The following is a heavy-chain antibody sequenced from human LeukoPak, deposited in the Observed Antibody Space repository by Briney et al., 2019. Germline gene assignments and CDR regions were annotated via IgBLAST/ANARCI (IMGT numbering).Heavy chain of an antibody. V-gene: IGHV4-34*01. J-gene: IGHJ4*02. CDR3: ASGTVALAGSSSWVSYYFDY. CDR2: INHSGST. Sequence: PSETLSLTCAVYGGSFSGYYWSWIRQPPGKGLEWIGEINHSGSTNYNPSLKSRVTISVDTSKNQFSLKLSSVTAADTAVYYCASGTVALAGSSSWVSYYFDYGGQGTLVTVSS. D-gene: IGHD6-13*01. CDR1: GGSFSGYY.